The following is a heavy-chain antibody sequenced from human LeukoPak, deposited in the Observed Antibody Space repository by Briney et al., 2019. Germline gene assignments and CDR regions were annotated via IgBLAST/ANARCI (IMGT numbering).Heavy chain of an antibody. J-gene: IGHJ5*02. D-gene: IGHD3-10*01. CDR1: GYTFTRYY. V-gene: IGHV1-46*01. CDR3: ARSYYGSGSYPLFDP. Sequence: GASVKVSCKASGYTFTRYYMHWVRQAPGQGLEWMGIINPSGGSTSYAQKFQGRVTMTRDTSTSTVYMELSSLRSEDTAVYYCARSYYGSGSYPLFDPWGQGTLVTVSS. CDR2: INPSGGST.